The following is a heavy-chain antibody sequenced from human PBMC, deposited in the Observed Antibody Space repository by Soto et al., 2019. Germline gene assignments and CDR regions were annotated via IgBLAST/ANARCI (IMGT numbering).Heavy chain of an antibody. D-gene: IGHD4-17*01. CDR2: IYHSGST. V-gene: IGHV4-4*02. Sequence: SETLSLTCAVSGGSISSSNWWSWVRQPPGKGLEWIGEIYHSGSTNYNPSLKSRVTISVDKSKNQFSLKLSSVTAADTAVYYCARDPTNYGDYVGYYYGMDVWGQGTTVTVSS. J-gene: IGHJ6*02. CDR3: ARDPTNYGDYVGYYYGMDV. CDR1: GGSISSSNW.